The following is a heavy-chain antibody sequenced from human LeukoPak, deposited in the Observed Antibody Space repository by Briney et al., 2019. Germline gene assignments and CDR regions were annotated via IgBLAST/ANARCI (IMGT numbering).Heavy chain of an antibody. CDR3: ATEDPGGISYGMDV. V-gene: IGHV1-24*01. Sequence: ASVKVSCKVSGYTLTELSMHWVRQAPGKGLEWMGGFDPEDGETIYAQKFQGRVTMTGDTSTDTAYMELSSLRSEDTAVYYCATEDPGGISYGMDVWGQGTTVTVSS. J-gene: IGHJ6*02. CDR2: FDPEDGET. D-gene: IGHD1-1*01. CDR1: GYTLTELS.